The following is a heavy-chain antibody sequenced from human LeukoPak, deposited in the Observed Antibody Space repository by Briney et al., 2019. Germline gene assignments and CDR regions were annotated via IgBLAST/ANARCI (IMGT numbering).Heavy chain of an antibody. J-gene: IGHJ4*02. CDR1: GFTFSSYW. Sequence: GGSLRLSCAASGFTFSSYWMSWVRQAPGKGLEWVSAISGSGGSTYYADSVKGRFTISRDNSKNTLYLQMNSLRVEDTAVYYCAKSVGPEDYGSDDYWGQGTLVTVSS. V-gene: IGHV3-23*01. CDR3: AKSVGPEDYGSDDY. CDR2: ISGSGGST. D-gene: IGHD3-10*01.